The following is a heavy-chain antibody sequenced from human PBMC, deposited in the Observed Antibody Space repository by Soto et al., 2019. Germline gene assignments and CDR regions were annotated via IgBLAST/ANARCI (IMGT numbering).Heavy chain of an antibody. Sequence: RASVKVSCKASGYAFTTYDINWVRQAPGQGLEWMGWMNPNSDNRGYAQKFQGRVSMTGDTSISTAYMELSSLRSEDTAVYYCARVATMAPNNWFDPWGQGTLVTVSS. CDR3: ARVATMAPNNWFDP. J-gene: IGHJ5*02. CDR2: MNPNSDNR. V-gene: IGHV1-8*01. CDR1: GYAFTTYD. D-gene: IGHD3-10*01.